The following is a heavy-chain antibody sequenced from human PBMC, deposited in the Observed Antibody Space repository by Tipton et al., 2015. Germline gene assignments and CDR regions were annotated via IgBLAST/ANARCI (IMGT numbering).Heavy chain of an antibody. Sequence: SLRLSCAASGFTFSDYWMSWVRQAPGKGLEWVANMKPDGSEKSYLDSVKDRFTISRDNSKNSLYLQMNSLRDEDTAVYYCARDDYGAVDYWGQGTLVTVSS. V-gene: IGHV3-7*01. CDR3: ARDDYGAVDY. CDR2: MKPDGSEK. J-gene: IGHJ4*02. D-gene: IGHD4-17*01. CDR1: GFTFSDYW.